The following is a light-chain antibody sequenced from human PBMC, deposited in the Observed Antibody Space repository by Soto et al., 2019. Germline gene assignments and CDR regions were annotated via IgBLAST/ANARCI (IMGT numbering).Light chain of an antibody. CDR1: QSISSW. CDR2: DAS. V-gene: IGKV1-5*01. CDR3: QQYNSYSTWT. Sequence: DIQMTQSPSTLSASVGYRVTITSRASQSISSWLAWYQQKPGKATKLMIYDASSLESGVPSRFSGSGSGTEFTLTISSLQPDDFAAYYCQQYNSYSTWTFGQGTKVDIK. J-gene: IGKJ1*01.